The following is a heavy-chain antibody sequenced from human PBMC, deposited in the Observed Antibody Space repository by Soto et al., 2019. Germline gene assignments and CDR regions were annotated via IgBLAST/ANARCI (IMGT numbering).Heavy chain of an antibody. J-gene: IGHJ3*02. V-gene: IGHV3-30-3*01. D-gene: IGHD6-13*01. CDR3: ARVLQQQLRNAFDI. CDR2: ISYDGSNK. Sequence: PGGSLRLSCAASGFTFSSYAMHWVRQARGKGLEWVAVISYDGSNKYYADSVKGRFTISRDNSKNTLYLQMNSLRAEDTAVYYCARVLQQQLRNAFDIWGQGTMVTVSS. CDR1: GFTFSSYA.